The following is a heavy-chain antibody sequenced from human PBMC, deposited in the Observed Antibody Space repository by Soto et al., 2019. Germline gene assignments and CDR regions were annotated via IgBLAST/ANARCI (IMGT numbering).Heavy chain of an antibody. CDR2: ITPSGST. V-gene: IGHV4-34*01. CDR1: GGSCSDYY. Sequence: QVQLQQWGAGLLKPSDTLSLTCAVYGGSCSDYYWSWIRQPPGKGLEWIWEITPSGSTNSNPSLKRRVTISIDPSKDHFARKLSSVTAADTAVYYCARGLPGYSSSWYDSWGQGALVTVSS. D-gene: IGHD6-19*01. CDR3: ARGLPGYSSSWYDS. J-gene: IGHJ5*01.